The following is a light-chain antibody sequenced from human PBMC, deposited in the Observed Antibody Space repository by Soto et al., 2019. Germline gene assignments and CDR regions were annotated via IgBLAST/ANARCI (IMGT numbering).Light chain of an antibody. V-gene: IGKV1-39*01. Sequence: DILLTQSPSSLSASVGDRVTITCRASESIGNYLNWFHQKPGKAPKVLIYAAFSLQSGVPSRFSGSGSGTDFTLTISSLQPEDFGTYYCQETYSTPLFTFGPGTKVDIK. CDR1: ESIGNY. CDR2: AAF. J-gene: IGKJ3*01. CDR3: QETYSTPLFT.